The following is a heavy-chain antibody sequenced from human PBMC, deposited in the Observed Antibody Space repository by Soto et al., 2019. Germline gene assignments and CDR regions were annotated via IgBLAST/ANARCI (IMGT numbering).Heavy chain of an antibody. D-gene: IGHD6-13*01. Sequence: ASVKVSCKASGYTFTSYGISWVRQAPGQGLEWMGWISAYNGNTNYAQKLQGRVTMTTDTSTSTAYMELRSMRSDDTAVYYCARVQLVQYYYYGMDVWGQGPTVIVPS. CDR2: ISAYNGNT. CDR1: GYTFTSYG. J-gene: IGHJ6*02. V-gene: IGHV1-18*04. CDR3: ARVQLVQYYYYGMDV.